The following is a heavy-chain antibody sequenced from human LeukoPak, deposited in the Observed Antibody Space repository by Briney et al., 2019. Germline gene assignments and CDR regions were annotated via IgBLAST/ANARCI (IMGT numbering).Heavy chain of an antibody. D-gene: IGHD3-10*01. CDR3: ARDSYGSGSYGKFAQYYYYGMDV. Sequence: GGSLRLSCAASGFTFSSYSMNWVRQAPGKGLEWVSYISSSSSTIYYADSVKGRFTISRDNAKNSLYLQMNSLRAEDTAVYYCARDSYGSGSYGKFAQYYYYGMDVWGQGTTVTVSS. CDR2: ISSSSSTI. CDR1: GFTFSSYS. V-gene: IGHV3-48*01. J-gene: IGHJ6*02.